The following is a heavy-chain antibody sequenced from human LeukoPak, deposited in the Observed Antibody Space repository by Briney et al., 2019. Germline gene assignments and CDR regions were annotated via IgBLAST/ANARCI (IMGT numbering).Heavy chain of an antibody. J-gene: IGHJ4*02. CDR1: GYTFTFYF. D-gene: IGHD3-22*01. Sequence: ASVTVSCKASGYTFTFYFMHWVRQAPGHGLEWMGWINPNSGGTNYAQKFQGRVTMTRDTSISTAYMELSRLRSDDTAVYYCARELNYDSSGYYFDYWGQGTLVTVSS. V-gene: IGHV1-2*02. CDR2: INPNSGGT. CDR3: ARELNYDSSGYYFDY.